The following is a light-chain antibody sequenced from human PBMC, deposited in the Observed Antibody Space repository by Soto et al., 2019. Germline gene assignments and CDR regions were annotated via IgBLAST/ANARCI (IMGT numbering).Light chain of an antibody. Sequence: DIQMTQSPSTLSASVGDGVTITCRASQSISSWLAWYQQKPGKAPKLLIYDASSLESGVPSRFSGSGSGTEFTLTINSLHSEDFAVYYCQQYNNWPRTFGQGTKVDI. CDR3: QQYNNWPRT. CDR2: DAS. V-gene: IGKV1-5*01. J-gene: IGKJ1*01. CDR1: QSISSW.